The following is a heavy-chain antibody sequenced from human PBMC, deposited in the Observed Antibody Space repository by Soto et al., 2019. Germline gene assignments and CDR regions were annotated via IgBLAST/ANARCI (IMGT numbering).Heavy chain of an antibody. V-gene: IGHV2-5*02. CDR3: AHSEAERGYSGYDPPYYMDV. Sequence: ESGPTLVNPTQTLTLTCTFSGFSLSTSGVGVGWIRQPPGKALEWLALIYWDDDKRYSPSLKSRLTITKDTSKNQVVLTMTNMDPVDTATYYCAHSEAERGYSGYDPPYYMDVWGKGTTVTVSS. CDR1: GFSLSTSGVG. D-gene: IGHD5-12*01. CDR2: IYWDDDK. J-gene: IGHJ6*03.